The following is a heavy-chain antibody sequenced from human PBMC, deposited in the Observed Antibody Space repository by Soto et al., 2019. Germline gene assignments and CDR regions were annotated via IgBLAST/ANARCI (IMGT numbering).Heavy chain of an antibody. Sequence: QVQLQESGPGLVKPSETLTLTCNVSGASINTYYWSWIRQPPQKGLEWIGYIFHRGSTTYNPSLKSRVTISIDASKKYFSLRLNSVTAADTAVYYCARARNSRDIDYWGQGIRVTVSS. J-gene: IGHJ4*02. CDR2: IFHRGST. CDR1: GASINTYY. CDR3: ARARNSRDIDY. V-gene: IGHV4-59*12. D-gene: IGHD3-22*01.